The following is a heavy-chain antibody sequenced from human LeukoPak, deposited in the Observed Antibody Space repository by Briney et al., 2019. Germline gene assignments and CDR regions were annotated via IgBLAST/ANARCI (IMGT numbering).Heavy chain of an antibody. V-gene: IGHV4-38-2*02. D-gene: IGHD3-3*01. CDR2: IYHSGST. Sequence: SETLSLTCTVSGYSISSGYYWGWIRQPPGKGLEWIGSIYHSGSTYYNPSLKSRVTISVDTSKNQFSLKLSSVTAADTAVYYCARRITNWFDPWGQGTLVTVSS. CDR3: ARRITNWFDP. CDR1: GYSISSGYY. J-gene: IGHJ5*02.